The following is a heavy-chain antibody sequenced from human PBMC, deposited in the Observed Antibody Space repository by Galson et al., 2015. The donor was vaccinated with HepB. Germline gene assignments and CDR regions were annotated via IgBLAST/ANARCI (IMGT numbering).Heavy chain of an antibody. CDR3: ARGGSSSSAVYYYYGMDV. V-gene: IGHV1-46*01. D-gene: IGHD6-6*01. CDR1: GSTFTSYY. J-gene: IGHJ6*02. Sequence: SVKVSCKASGSTFTSYYMHWVRQAPGQGLEWMGIINPSGVSTTYAQKFQGRVTMTRDTSTSTVYMELSSLTSEDTAVYYCARGGSSSSAVYYYYGMDVWGQGTTVTASS. CDR2: INPSGVST.